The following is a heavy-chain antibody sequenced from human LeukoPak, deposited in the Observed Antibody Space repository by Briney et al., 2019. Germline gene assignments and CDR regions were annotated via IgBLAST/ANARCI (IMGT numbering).Heavy chain of an antibody. D-gene: IGHD2-15*01. V-gene: IGHV3-23*01. Sequence: GGSLRLSCAASGFSFSSYAMNWVRQAPAKGLEWVSVICGSSSSTYYVDSVKGRFTISRDNSKNTLYLQMNSLRAEDTAIYYCAKGSGGSCHSATDYWGQGTLVTVFS. CDR3: AKGSGGSCHSATDY. J-gene: IGHJ4*02. CDR1: GFSFSSYA. CDR2: ICGSSSST.